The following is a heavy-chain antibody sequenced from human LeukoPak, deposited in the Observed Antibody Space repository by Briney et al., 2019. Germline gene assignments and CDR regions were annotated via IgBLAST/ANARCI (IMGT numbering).Heavy chain of an antibody. Sequence: SVKVSCKASGGTFSSYAISWVRQAPGQGLEWMGRIIPILGIANYAQKFQGRVTITADKSTSTAYMELSSLRSEDTAVYYCARDLIAVEDYYYYYGMDVWGQGTTVTVSS. CDR1: GGTFSSYA. V-gene: IGHV1-69*04. D-gene: IGHD6-19*01. CDR3: ARDLIAVEDYYYYYGMDV. J-gene: IGHJ6*02. CDR2: IIPILGIA.